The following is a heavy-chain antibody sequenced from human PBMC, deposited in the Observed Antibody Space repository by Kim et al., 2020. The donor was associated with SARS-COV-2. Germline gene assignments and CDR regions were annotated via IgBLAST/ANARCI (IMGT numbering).Heavy chain of an antibody. D-gene: IGHD6-13*01. CDR1: GGTFSSYA. V-gene: IGHV1-69*13. Sequence: SVKVSCKASGGTFSSYAISWVRQAPGQGLEWMGGIIPIFGTANYAQKFQGRVTITADESTSTAYMELSSLRSEDTAVYYCARGGGSSWSPPHYYYGMDVWGQGTTVTVSS. J-gene: IGHJ6*02. CDR3: ARGGGSSWSPPHYYYGMDV. CDR2: IIPIFGTA.